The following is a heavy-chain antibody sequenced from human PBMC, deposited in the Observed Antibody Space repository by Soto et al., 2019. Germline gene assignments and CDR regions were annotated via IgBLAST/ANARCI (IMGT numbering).Heavy chain of an antibody. V-gene: IGHV1-18*04. D-gene: IGHD3-10*01. Sequence: ASVKVSCKASGYTFTSYYMHWVRQAPGQGLEWMGWISAYNGNTNYAQKLQGRVTMTTDTSTSTAYMELRSLRSDDTAVYYCARDLTTYYYGSGSDYWGQGTLVTVSS. J-gene: IGHJ4*02. CDR2: ISAYNGNT. CDR3: ARDLTTYYYGSGSDY. CDR1: GYTFTSYY.